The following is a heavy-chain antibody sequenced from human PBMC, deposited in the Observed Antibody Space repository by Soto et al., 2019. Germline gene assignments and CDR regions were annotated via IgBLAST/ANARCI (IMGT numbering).Heavy chain of an antibody. CDR3: AKEHRGNKRQDDFDY. D-gene: IGHD2-15*01. V-gene: IGHV3-23*01. Sequence: GGSLRLSCAASGFIFSSIAMSWVRQDPGKGLEWVSAILSSGGPTFYADSVKGRFTISRDNSKHTLYLQMNSLRAEDTAIYYCAKEHRGNKRQDDFDYWYQETLVAVSS. J-gene: IGHJ4*02. CDR1: GFIFSSIA. CDR2: ILSSGGPT.